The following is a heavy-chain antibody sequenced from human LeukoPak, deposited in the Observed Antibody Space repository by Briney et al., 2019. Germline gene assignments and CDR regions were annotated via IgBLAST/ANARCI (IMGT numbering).Heavy chain of an antibody. D-gene: IGHD3-22*01. CDR1: GGTFSSYA. Sequence: GASVKVSCKASGGTFSSYAISWVGQAPGQGLEWMGGIIPIFGTANYAQKFQGRVTITTDESTSTAYMELSSLRSEDTAVYYCARAYYYDSSGYLNAFDIWGQGTMVTVSS. CDR3: ARAYYYDSSGYLNAFDI. CDR2: IIPIFGTA. V-gene: IGHV1-69*05. J-gene: IGHJ3*02.